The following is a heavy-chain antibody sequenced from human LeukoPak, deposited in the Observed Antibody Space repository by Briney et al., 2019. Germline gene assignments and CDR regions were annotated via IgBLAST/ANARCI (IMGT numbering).Heavy chain of an antibody. CDR2: INPNSGGT. CDR1: GYTFTGYY. J-gene: IGHJ4*02. Sequence: ASVKVSCKASGYTFTGYYMHWVRQAPGQGLEWMGWINPNSGGTNYARKFQGRVTMTRDTSISTAYMELSRLRSDDTAVYYCARDSGSYPFDYWGQGTLVTVSS. CDR3: ARDSGSYPFDY. V-gene: IGHV1-2*02. D-gene: IGHD1-26*01.